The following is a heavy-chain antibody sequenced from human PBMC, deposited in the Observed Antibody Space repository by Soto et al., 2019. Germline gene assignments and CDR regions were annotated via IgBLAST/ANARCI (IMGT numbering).Heavy chain of an antibody. D-gene: IGHD3-16*01. Sequence: GGSLRLSCAASGFTVSTKYMSWVRQAPGKGQEWVSVIYSGGSTFYADSVRGRFTITRDNSKNTVNLQMNSLRAEDTAVYYCARDPWAADYWGQGTLVTVSS. CDR2: IYSGGST. J-gene: IGHJ4*02. CDR1: GFTVSTKY. CDR3: ARDPWAADY. V-gene: IGHV3-66*01.